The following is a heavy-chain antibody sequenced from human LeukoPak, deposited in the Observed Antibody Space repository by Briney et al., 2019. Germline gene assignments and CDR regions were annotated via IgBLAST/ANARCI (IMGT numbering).Heavy chain of an antibody. D-gene: IGHD3-22*01. Sequence: SSETLSLTCAVYGGSFSGYYWSWIRQPPGKGLEWIGEINHSGSTNYNPSLKSRVTISVDTSKNQFSLKLSSVTAADTAVYYCARVRSNAYYYDSSGYSYFDYWGQGTLVTVSS. V-gene: IGHV4-34*01. CDR3: ARVRSNAYYYDSSGYSYFDY. CDR2: INHSGST. CDR1: GGSFSGYY. J-gene: IGHJ4*02.